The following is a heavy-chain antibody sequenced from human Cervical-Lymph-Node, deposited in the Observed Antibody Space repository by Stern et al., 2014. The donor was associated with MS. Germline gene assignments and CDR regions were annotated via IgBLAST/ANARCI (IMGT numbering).Heavy chain of an antibody. V-gene: IGHV3-7*01. CDR3: RDGHYSDR. D-gene: IGHD4-17*01. CDR2: INEDGSQK. J-gene: IGHJ5*02. CDR1: EVTFRNFW. Sequence: VQLVESGGGPVQPGGSLRLSCAASEVTFRNFWMSWVRQAPGSGLEWVANINEDGSQKYYVDSVKGRFTISRDNAKNSLYLQMNGLRVDDTAVYYCRDGHYSDRWSQGALVTVSS.